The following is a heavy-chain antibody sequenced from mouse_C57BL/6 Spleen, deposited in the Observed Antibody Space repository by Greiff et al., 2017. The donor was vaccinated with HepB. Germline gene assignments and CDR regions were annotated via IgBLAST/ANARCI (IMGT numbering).Heavy chain of an antibody. CDR1: GFNIKNTY. CDR3: ASTIYYDYDSLFDY. D-gene: IGHD2-4*01. V-gene: IGHV14-3*01. J-gene: IGHJ2*01. CDR2: IDPANGNT. Sequence: EVQLQHSVAELVRPGASVKLSCTASGFNIKNTYMHWVKQRPEQGLEWIGRIDPANGNTKYAPKCQGKATITADTASNTAYLQLSSLTSEDTAIYYCASTIYYDYDSLFDYWGQGTTLTVSS.